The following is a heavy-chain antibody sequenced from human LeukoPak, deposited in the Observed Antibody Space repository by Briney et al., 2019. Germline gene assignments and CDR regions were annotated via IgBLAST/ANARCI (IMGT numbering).Heavy chain of an antibody. V-gene: IGHV4-34*01. J-gene: IGHJ5*02. D-gene: IGHD5-18*01. CDR1: GGSFSGYY. CDR2: TNHSGST. Sequence: SETLSLTGAVYGGSFSGYYWSWIRQPPGKGLGWIGETNHSGSTNYNPSLKSRVTISVDTSKNQFSLKLSSVTVADTAVYYCARASRYSYGRNWFDPWGQGTLVTVSS. CDR3: ARASRYSYGRNWFDP.